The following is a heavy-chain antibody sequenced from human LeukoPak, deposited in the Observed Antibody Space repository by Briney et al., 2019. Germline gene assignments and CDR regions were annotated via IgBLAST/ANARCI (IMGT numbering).Heavy chain of an antibody. CDR3: VTTFGGSWSYDFDY. CDR2: INPHGGGT. V-gene: IGHV1-2*02. Sequence: SVNDSCKASGYTFTGYYMHWVRPVPGQGLEWMGWINPHGGGTYYAQKLRGRVAMTRDTSITTVYMELSRLRSDDTAVYYCVTTFGGSWSYDFDYWGPGTRVTVSS. J-gene: IGHJ4*02. CDR1: GYTFTGYY. D-gene: IGHD3-10*01.